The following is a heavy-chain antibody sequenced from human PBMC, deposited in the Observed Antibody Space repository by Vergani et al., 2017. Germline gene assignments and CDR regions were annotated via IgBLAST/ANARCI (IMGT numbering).Heavy chain of an antibody. D-gene: IGHD1-26*01. Sequence: EVQLVQSGAEVKKPGESLRISCKGSGYSFTSYWISWVRQMPGKGLEWMGRIDPSDSYTNYSTSFQGHVTISADKSISTAYLQWSSLKASDTAMYYCARLGWWDDLGWYFDLWGRGTLVTVSS. CDR3: ARLGWWDDLGWYFDL. CDR1: GYSFTSYW. CDR2: IDPSDSYT. V-gene: IGHV5-10-1*03. J-gene: IGHJ2*01.